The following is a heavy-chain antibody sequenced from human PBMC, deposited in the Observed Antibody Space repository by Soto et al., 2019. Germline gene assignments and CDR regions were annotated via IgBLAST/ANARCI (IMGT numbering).Heavy chain of an antibody. D-gene: IGHD3-22*01. V-gene: IGHV3-30*03. CDR1: GFTFSSSG. J-gene: IGHJ4*02. CDR3: VSQIVVDTTRAFDY. Sequence: PGGSLRLSCAASGFTFSSSGMHWVRQAPGKGLEWVALISFDGSEKYYGDSVKGRFTVSRDNSKNTLYLQMNSLRAEDSAVYYCVSQIVVDTTRAFDYWGQVTLVTVSS. CDR2: ISFDGSEK.